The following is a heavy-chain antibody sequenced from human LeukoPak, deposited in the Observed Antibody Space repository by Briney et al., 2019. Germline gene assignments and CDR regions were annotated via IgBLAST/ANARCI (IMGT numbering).Heavy chain of an antibody. J-gene: IGHJ4*02. V-gene: IGHV4-34*01. CDR1: GGSFSGYY. CDR3: ARGMHYGDYRTKTYYFDY. D-gene: IGHD4-17*01. CDR2: INHSGST. Sequence: SETLSLTCAVYGGSFSGYYWSWIRQPPGKGLEWIGEINHSGSTNYNPSLKSRVTISVDTSKNQFSLKLSSVTAADTAVYYCARGMHYGDYRTKTYYFDYWGQGTLVTVSS.